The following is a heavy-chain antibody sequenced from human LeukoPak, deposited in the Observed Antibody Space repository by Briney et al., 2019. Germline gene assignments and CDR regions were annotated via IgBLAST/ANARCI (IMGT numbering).Heavy chain of an antibody. J-gene: IGHJ4*02. V-gene: IGHV3-21*01. CDR1: GFTFSSYS. CDR3: ARDRIGMNSGSYY. D-gene: IGHD1-26*01. Sequence: GGSLRLSCAASGFTFSSYSMNWVRQAPGKGLEWVSSISSSSSYIYYADSVEGRFTISRGNAKNSLYLQMNSLRAEDTAVYYCARDRIGMNSGSYYWGQGTLVTVSS. CDR2: ISSSSSYI.